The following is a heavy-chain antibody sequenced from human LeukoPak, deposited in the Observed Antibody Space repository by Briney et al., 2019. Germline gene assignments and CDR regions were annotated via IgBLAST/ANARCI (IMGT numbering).Heavy chain of an antibody. CDR2: IYTSGST. CDR3: ARGLKGYCSSTSCYVGDAFDI. D-gene: IGHD2-2*01. CDR1: GGSISSGSYY. Sequence: SETLSLTCTVSGGSISSGSYYWSWIRQPAGKGLEWIGRIYTSGSTNYNPSLKSRVTISVDTSKNQSSLKLSSVTAADTAVYYCARGLKGYCSSTSCYVGDAFDIWGQGTMVTVSS. J-gene: IGHJ3*02. V-gene: IGHV4-61*02.